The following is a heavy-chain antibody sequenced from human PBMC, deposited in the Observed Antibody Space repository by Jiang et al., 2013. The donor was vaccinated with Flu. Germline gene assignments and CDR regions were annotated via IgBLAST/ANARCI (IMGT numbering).Heavy chain of an antibody. CDR3: ARGGENWGSRWYFDL. CDR1: GDGISTNSAA. V-gene: IGHV6-1*01. J-gene: IGHJ2*01. CDR2: TYYRSKWYN. Sequence: CSISGDGISTNSAAWNWIRQSPSRGLEWLGRTYYRSKWYNDYAESVKSRITIKADTSKNLISLQLNSVTPEDTAVYSCARGGENWGSRWYFDLWGRGTLVTVAS. D-gene: IGHD7-27*01.